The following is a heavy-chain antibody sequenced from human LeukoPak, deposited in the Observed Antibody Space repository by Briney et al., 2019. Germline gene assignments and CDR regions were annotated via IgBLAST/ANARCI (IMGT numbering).Heavy chain of an antibody. D-gene: IGHD2-15*01. CDR2: INPSGGSS. Sequence: GASVKVSCKASVYTFTSYHMHWVRHAPGQRLEWIGIINPSGGSSRSAQKFQGRVTMTRDTSTSTVYMELRSLRSEDTAVYYCARGYCSGGSCYGDFWGLGTLVTVSS. CDR3: ARGYCSGGSCYGDF. V-gene: IGHV1-46*01. CDR1: VYTFTSYH. J-gene: IGHJ4*02.